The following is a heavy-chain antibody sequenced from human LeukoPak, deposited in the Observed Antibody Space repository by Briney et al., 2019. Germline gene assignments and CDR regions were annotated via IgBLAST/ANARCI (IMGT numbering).Heavy chain of an antibody. J-gene: IGHJ4*02. Sequence: GGSLRLSCAASGFTFSSYSMNWVRQAPGKGLEWVSSISSSSSYIYYADSVKGRFTISRDNAKNSLYLQMNSLRAEDTAVYYCARGARDYYDSSGYSHWGQGTLVTVSS. V-gene: IGHV3-21*04. CDR3: ARGARDYYDSSGYSH. CDR2: ISSSSSYI. D-gene: IGHD3-22*01. CDR1: GFTFSSYS.